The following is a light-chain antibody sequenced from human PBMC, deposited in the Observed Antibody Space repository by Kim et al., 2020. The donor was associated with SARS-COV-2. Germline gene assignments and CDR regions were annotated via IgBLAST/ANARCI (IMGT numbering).Light chain of an antibody. V-gene: IGKV3-11*01. CDR3: QQRGSWPWT. J-gene: IGKJ1*01. CDR2: DAS. CDR1: QSVTHY. Sequence: PGERATLSCRASQSVTHYLAWFQQKPGQAPRLLIYDASNRATGIPARFSGSGSGTDFTLTINSLEPEDFAVYYCQQRGSWPWTFGQGTKVDIK.